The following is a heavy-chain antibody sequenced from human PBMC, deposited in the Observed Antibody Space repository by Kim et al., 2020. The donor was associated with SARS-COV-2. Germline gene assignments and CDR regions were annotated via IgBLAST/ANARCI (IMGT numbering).Heavy chain of an antibody. J-gene: IGHJ5*02. Sequence: ASVKVSCKAFGYSFTKYNLHWVRQAPGQGLEWMGMINPSGGSTTYTQKFQGRLNMTRDTSTSTVYMELSSLRSEDSALYYCARDWGPGTYYTETWGQGTLVTVTS. V-gene: IGHV1-46*01. CDR2: INPSGGST. CDR3: ARDWGPGTYYTET. D-gene: IGHD3-10*01. CDR1: GYSFTKYN.